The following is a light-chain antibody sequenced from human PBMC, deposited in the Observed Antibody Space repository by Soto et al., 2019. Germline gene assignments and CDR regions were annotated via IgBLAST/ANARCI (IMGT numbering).Light chain of an antibody. CDR3: QAWDSSAGVI. CDR2: EDT. Sequence: SYELTQPPSVSVSPGQTASITCSADKMGDKYASWYQQKPGQSPVVVIYEDTKRPSGIPERFSASNAGNTATLTISGTQAMDEADYYCQAWDSSAGVIFGGGTKLTVL. V-gene: IGLV3-1*01. J-gene: IGLJ2*01. CDR1: KMGDKY.